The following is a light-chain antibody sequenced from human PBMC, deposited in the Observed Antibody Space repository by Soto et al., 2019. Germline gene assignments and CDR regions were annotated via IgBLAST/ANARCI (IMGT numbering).Light chain of an antibody. CDR1: SSDVGAYNF. CDR2: NVY. CDR3: SSYTVSRTYV. Sequence: QSDLTQPASVSGSAGQSITISCPGASSDVGAYNFVSWHQQHPGKAPKLMIYNVYDRPSGISYRFSGSKSGNTASLTISGLQGEDEADYYCSSYTVSRTYVFGTGTKV. J-gene: IGLJ1*01. V-gene: IGLV2-14*03.